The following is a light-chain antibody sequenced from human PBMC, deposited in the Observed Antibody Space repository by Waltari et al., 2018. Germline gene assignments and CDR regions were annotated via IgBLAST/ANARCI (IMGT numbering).Light chain of an antibody. Sequence: AIQLTQSPSSLSASVGDRITITCQATQDISYNLAWYQQKPGKAPNLLIFRSSTLQTGVPSRFSGSGSGTDFSLIISSLQPEDFATYFCQQGYSVPLTFGGGTRVEIK. CDR2: RSS. J-gene: IGKJ4*01. CDR1: QDISYN. V-gene: IGKV1-13*02. CDR3: QQGYSVPLT.